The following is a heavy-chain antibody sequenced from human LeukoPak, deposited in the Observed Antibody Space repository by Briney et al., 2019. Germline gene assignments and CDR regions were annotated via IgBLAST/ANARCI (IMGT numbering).Heavy chain of an antibody. Sequence: PSETLSLTCAVYGGSFSGYYLSWIRQPPGKGLEWIGEINHSGSTNYNPSLKSRVTISVDTSKNQFSLKLSSVTAADTAVYYCASGGYSYDYWGQGTLVTVSS. CDR1: GGSFSGYY. D-gene: IGHD5-18*01. V-gene: IGHV4-34*01. CDR2: INHSGST. J-gene: IGHJ4*02. CDR3: ASGGYSYDY.